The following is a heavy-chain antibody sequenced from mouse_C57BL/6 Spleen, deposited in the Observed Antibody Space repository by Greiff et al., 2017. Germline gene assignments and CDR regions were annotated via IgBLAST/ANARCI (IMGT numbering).Heavy chain of an antibody. CDR2: INYDGSST. CDR1: GFTFSDYY. J-gene: IGHJ4*01. D-gene: IGHD3-1*01. CDR3: ARSTAFDYAMDY. Sequence: EVQLVESEGGLVQPGSSMKLSCTASGFTFSDYYMAWVRQVPEKGLEWVANINYDGSSTYYLASLKSRFIISRDNAKNILYLQMSSLKSEDTATYYCARSTAFDYAMDYWGQGTSVTVSS. V-gene: IGHV5-16*01.